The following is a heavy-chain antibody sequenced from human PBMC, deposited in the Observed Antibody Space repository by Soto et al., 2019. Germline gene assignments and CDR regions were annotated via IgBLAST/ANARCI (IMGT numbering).Heavy chain of an antibody. CDR1: GYTFTRYT. J-gene: IGHJ5*02. CDR3: ARGIATRQLDX. CDR2: INPYNGNT. D-gene: IGHD2-15*01. V-gene: IGHV1-3*01. Sequence: ASVKVSCKASGYTFTRYTMNWVRQAPGQRLEWMGCINPYNGNTKPSQKFQDRVIITRDTSASTAYMDLSSLRSEDTAVYYCARGIATRQLDXWGQGTLVTVSX.